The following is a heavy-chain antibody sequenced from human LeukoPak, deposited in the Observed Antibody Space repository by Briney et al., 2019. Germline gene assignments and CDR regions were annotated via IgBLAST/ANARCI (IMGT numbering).Heavy chain of an antibody. CDR3: ARDEWGGTYFDY. CDR2: IYTSGST. V-gene: IGHV4-4*07. J-gene: IGHJ4*02. CDR1: GGSISSYY. D-gene: IGHD2-15*01. Sequence: SETLSLTCTASGGSISSYYWSWIRQPAGKGLEWVGRIYTSGSTNYNPSLKSRVTMSVDTSKNQFSLKLSSVTAADTAVYYCARDEWGGTYFDYWGQGTLVTVSS.